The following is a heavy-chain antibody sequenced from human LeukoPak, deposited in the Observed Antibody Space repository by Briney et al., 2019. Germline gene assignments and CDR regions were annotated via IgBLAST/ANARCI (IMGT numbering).Heavy chain of an antibody. CDR1: GGSISSSSYY. CDR3: ARDNNVSGASHYYYYMDV. CDR2: IYYSGST. D-gene: IGHD6-19*01. V-gene: IGHV4-39*07. Sequence: PSETLSLTCTVSGGSISSSSYYWGWIRQPPGKGLEWIGSIYYSGSTYYNPSLKSRVTISVDASKNQFSLKLSSVTTADTAVYYCARDNNVSGASHYYYYMDVWGKGTTVTISS. J-gene: IGHJ6*03.